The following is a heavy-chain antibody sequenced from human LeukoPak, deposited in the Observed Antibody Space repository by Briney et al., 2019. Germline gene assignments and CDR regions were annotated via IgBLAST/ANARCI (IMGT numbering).Heavy chain of an antibody. D-gene: IGHD5-18*01. CDR3: TRLSGYSYGYRDY. CDR2: IRSKANSYAT. CDR1: GFTFSGSA. J-gene: IGHJ4*02. V-gene: IGHV3-73*01. Sequence: GGSLRLSCAASGFTFSGSAMHWFRQASGKGLEWVGRIRSKANSYATAYAASVKGRFTISRDDSKNTAYLQMNSLKTEDTAVYYCTRLSGYSYGYRDYRGQGTLVTVSS.